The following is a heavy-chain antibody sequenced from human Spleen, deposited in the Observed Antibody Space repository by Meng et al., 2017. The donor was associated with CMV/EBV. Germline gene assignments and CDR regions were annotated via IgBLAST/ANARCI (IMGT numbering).Heavy chain of an antibody. D-gene: IGHD6-19*01. J-gene: IGHJ6*02. V-gene: IGHV3-30*04. Sequence: SCKGSGYTFSSYAMHWVRQAPGKGLEWVAVISYDGSNIYYADSVKGRFTISRDNSKNTLYQQMNSLRAEDTAVYYCATSIAMAGTFDPWGNYYGMDVWGQGTTVTVSS. CDR3: ATSIAMAGTFDPWGNYYGMDV. CDR1: GYTFSSYA. CDR2: ISYDGSNI.